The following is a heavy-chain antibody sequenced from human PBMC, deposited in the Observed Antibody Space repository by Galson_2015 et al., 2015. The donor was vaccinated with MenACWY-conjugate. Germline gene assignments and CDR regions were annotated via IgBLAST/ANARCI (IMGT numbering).Heavy chain of an antibody. J-gene: IGHJ6*02. CDR2: IVPMFGST. CDR1: GGTFTTYA. D-gene: IGHD3-10*01. Sequence: SVKVSCKVSGGTFTTYALSWVRQAPGQGLEWMGGIVPMFGSTNFAQKFQARVTITAGKSSDTAYMELTSLTSDDTAVYYCARGQRGLDFESSYYYLMDVWGQGTTVTVSS. V-gene: IGHV1-69*06. CDR3: ARGQRGLDFESSYYYLMDV.